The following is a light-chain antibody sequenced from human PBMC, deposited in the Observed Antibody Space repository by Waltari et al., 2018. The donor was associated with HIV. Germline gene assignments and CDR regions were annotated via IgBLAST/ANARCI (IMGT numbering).Light chain of an antibody. CDR1: SGSIGDNY. Sequence: NFMLTQPHSVSESPGKTVTISCTRSSGSIGDNYVHWYQQRPGSSAIIVIYEDKQRPSGVPDRFSGSIGSSSNSASLTISGLKTEDEGDYYCQSYDRSIQVFGGGTKLTVL. J-gene: IGLJ3*02. CDR3: QSYDRSIQV. CDR2: EDK. V-gene: IGLV6-57*01.